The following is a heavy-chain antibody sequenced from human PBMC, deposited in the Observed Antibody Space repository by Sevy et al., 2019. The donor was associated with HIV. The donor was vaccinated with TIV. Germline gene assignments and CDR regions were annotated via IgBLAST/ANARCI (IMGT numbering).Heavy chain of an antibody. CDR2: INPNSGVT. V-gene: IGHV1-2*06. CDR3: AVLATISSFDY. J-gene: IGHJ4*02. CDR1: GCTFAVYY. D-gene: IGHD5-12*01. Sequence: ASVKVSCKASGCTFAVYYMHWVRQAPGQGLEWMGRINPNSGVTNYAQKFQGRVTMTRDTSMTTAYMELNRLGSDDTAVYYCAVLATISSFDYWGQGSLVTVSS.